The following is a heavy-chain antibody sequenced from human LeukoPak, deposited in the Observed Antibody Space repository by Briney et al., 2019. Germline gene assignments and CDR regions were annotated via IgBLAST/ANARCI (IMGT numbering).Heavy chain of an antibody. D-gene: IGHD2-2*01. V-gene: IGHV3-30*02. CDR3: ANVDVVVVPAAMAVRAFDI. J-gene: IGHJ3*02. Sequence: PGGSLRLSCAASGFTFSSYGMHWVRQAPGKGLEWVAFIRYDGSNKYYADSVKGRFTISRDNSKNTLYLQMNSLRAEDTAVYYCANVDVVVVPAAMAVRAFDIWGQGTKVTVSS. CDR2: IRYDGSNK. CDR1: GFTFSSYG.